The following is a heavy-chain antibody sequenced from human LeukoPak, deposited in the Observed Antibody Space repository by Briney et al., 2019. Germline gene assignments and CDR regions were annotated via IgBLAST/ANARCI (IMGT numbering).Heavy chain of an antibody. D-gene: IGHD1-26*01. CDR1: GGSFSGYY. Sequence: SETLSLTCAVYGGSFSGYYWSWIRQPPGKGLEWIGEINHSGSTNYNPSLKSRVTMSVDTSKNQFSLKLSSVTAADTAVYYCARGGVGATTSRRRYYFDYWGQGTLVTVSS. V-gene: IGHV4-34*01. J-gene: IGHJ4*02. CDR2: INHSGST. CDR3: ARGGVGATTSRRRYYFDY.